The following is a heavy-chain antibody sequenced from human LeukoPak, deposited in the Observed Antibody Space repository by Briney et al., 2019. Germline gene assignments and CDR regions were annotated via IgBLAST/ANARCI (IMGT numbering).Heavy chain of an antibody. CDR2: IYPGDSDT. V-gene: IGHV5-51*01. D-gene: IGHD4-17*01. Sequence: GESLKISCKGSGYSFTSYWIGWVRQMPGKRLEWMGIIYPGDSDTRYSPSFHGQVTISADKSISTAYLQWSSLKASDTAMYYWARHFLTVTTPNDAFDIWGQGTMVTVSS. J-gene: IGHJ3*02. CDR1: GYSFTSYW. CDR3: ARHFLTVTTPNDAFDI.